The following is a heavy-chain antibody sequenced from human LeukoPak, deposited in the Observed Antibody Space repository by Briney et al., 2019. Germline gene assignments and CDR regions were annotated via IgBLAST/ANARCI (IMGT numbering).Heavy chain of an antibody. D-gene: IGHD3-3*01. CDR2: IYYSGST. CDR3: ERYSTFWSGYYRP. J-gene: IGHJ5*02. Sequence: SETLSLTCTVSGGSISSYYWSWIRQPPGKGLEWIGYIYYSGSTNYNPSLKSRVTKSVDTSKNQFSLKLRSVPAADTAVYYCERYSTFWSGYYRPWGQGTLVTVSS. CDR1: GGSISSYY. V-gene: IGHV4-59*01.